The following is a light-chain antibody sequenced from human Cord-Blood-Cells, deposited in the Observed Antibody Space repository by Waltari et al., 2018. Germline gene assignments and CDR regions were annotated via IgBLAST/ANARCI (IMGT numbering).Light chain of an antibody. J-gene: IGLJ1*01. V-gene: IGLV2-23*01. CDR3: CSYAGSSTYV. CDR1: SSDVGRYNL. Sequence: QSALTQPASVSGSPGQSITISCTGTSSDVGRYNLVSWYQQHPGKAPKLMIDEGSKRPSGVSNRFYGSKSGNTASLTISGLQAEDEADYYCCSYAGSSTYVFGTGTKVTVL. CDR2: EGS.